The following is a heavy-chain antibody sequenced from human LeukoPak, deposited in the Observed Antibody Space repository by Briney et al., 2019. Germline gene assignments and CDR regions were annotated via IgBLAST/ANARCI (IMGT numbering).Heavy chain of an antibody. CDR1: GYTFTGYY. D-gene: IGHD3-9*01. Sequence: GASVKVSCKASGYTFTGYYMHWVRQAPGQGLEWMGWINPNSGGTNYAQKFQGRVTMTRDTSKNQFSLKLSSVTAADTAVYYCARLWLVGSDIHYYYYGMDVWGQGTTVTVSS. CDR2: INPNSGGT. V-gene: IGHV1-2*02. J-gene: IGHJ6*02. CDR3: ARLWLVGSDIHYYYYGMDV.